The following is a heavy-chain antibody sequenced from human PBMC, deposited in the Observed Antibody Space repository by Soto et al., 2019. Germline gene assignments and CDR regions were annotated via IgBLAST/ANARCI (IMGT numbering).Heavy chain of an antibody. CDR1: DGSLNGYF. CDR3: ARRGRYRSSRNSCYFYFDS. CDR2: INPSGST. J-gene: IGHJ4*02. Sequence: SETLSLTCGVNDGSLNGYFWSWIRQSPGKGLEWIGEINPSGSTSHNPSLKSRVTLSIDTSKNQFSLRLSSVTAADMAIYYCARRGRYRSSRNSCYFYFDSWVQGTLVTVSS. V-gene: IGHV4-34*01. D-gene: IGHD6-13*01.